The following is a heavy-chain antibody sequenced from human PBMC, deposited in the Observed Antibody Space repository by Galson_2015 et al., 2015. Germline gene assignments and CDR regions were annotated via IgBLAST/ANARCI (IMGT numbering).Heavy chain of an antibody. V-gene: IGHV3-53*01. Sequence: SLRLSCAASGFTVSSNYMSWVRQAPGKGLEWVSVIYSGGSTYYADSVKGRFTISRDNSKNTLYLQMNSLRAEDTAVYYCARGSYTFGGVIVMGGGMDVWGQGTTVTVSS. CDR2: IYSGGST. CDR3: ARGSYTFGGVIVMGGGMDV. CDR1: GFTVSSNY. D-gene: IGHD3-16*02. J-gene: IGHJ6*02.